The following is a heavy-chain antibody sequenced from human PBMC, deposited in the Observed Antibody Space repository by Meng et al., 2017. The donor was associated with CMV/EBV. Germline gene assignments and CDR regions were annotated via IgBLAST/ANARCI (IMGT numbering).Heavy chain of an antibody. CDR3: ARGATVTVEDY. Sequence: GGSLRLSCAASGFTVSSNYMSWVRQAPGKGLEWVSVIYSGGSTYYADSVEGRFTISRDNSKNTLYLQMNSLRAEDTAVYYCARGATVTVEDYWGQGTLVTVSS. CDR1: GFTVSSNY. J-gene: IGHJ4*02. V-gene: IGHV3-53*01. CDR2: IYSGGST. D-gene: IGHD4-17*01.